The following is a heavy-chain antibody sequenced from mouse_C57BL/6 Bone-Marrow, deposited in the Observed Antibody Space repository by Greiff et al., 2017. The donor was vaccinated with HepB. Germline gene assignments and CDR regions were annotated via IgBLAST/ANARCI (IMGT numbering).Heavy chain of an antibody. J-gene: IGHJ1*03. CDR2: IYPRSGNT. D-gene: IGHD1-1*01. CDR1: GYTFTSYG. V-gene: IGHV1-81*01. CDR3: ARYTTVVAHWYFDV. Sequence: QVQLQQSGAELARPGASVKLSCKASGYTFTSYGISWVKQRTGQGLEWIGEIYPRSGNTYYNEKFKGKATLTADKSSSTAYMELRSLTSEDSAVYFCARYTTVVAHWYFDVWGTGTTVTVSS.